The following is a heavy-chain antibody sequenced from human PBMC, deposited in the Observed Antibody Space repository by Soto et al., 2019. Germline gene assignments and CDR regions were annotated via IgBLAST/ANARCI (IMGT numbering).Heavy chain of an antibody. CDR2: ISWNSDSK. Sequence: EVHLVESGGGLVQPGRSTRLSCTASGFSFENHAMHWVRQAPGKGLEWVSGISWNSDSKGYADSVKGRFTVSRDNAKNSLYLQMNSLRAEDTALYYCAKDTTGTYTTFDYWGQGTLVTVSS. CDR3: AKDTTGTYTTFDY. J-gene: IGHJ4*02. V-gene: IGHV3-9*01. CDR1: GFSFENHA. D-gene: IGHD1-1*01.